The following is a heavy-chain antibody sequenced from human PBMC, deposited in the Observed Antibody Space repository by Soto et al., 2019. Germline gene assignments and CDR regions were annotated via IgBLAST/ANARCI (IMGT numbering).Heavy chain of an antibody. D-gene: IGHD3-3*01. Sequence: ASVKVSGKASGYTFTIYYMHWVLQSPGQGLEWMGIINPNGGSTSYAQKFQGRVNMTRDTSTSAVFMELSRLRSEDTAVYYCARLRFLGYYGMDVWGQGTTVTVSS. J-gene: IGHJ6*02. CDR2: INPNGGST. CDR3: ARLRFLGYYGMDV. CDR1: GYTFTIYY. V-gene: IGHV1-46*01.